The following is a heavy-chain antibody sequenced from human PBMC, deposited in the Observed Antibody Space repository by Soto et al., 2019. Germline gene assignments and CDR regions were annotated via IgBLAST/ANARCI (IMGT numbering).Heavy chain of an antibody. J-gene: IGHJ6*02. CDR1: GGTFSSYA. CDR2: IIPISGTA. V-gene: IGHV1-69*01. CDR3: ARSQGSSTSLEIYYYYYYGMDV. D-gene: IGHD2-2*01. Sequence: VQLVQSGAEVKKPGSSVKVSCKASGGTFSSYAISWVRQAPGQGLEWMGGIIPISGTANYAQKFQGRVTITADESTCTAYMELSSLRSEDTAVYYCARSQGSSTSLEIYYYYYYGMDVWGQGTTVTVSS.